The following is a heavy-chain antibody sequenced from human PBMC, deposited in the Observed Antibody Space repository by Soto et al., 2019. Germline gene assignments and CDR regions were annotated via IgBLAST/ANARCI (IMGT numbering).Heavy chain of an antibody. CDR1: GESETPYV. J-gene: IGHJ4*02. CDR3: ARIYSSGFFDN. D-gene: IGHD6-19*01. V-gene: IGHV5-51*01. CDR2: IYPGDSDT. Sequence: GHALTRSGEGCGESETPYVIGWVRQMPRKGLEWMAIIYPGDSDTRYSPSFQGQVTIAADKSISTAYQQWSSLKASDTAMYYSARIYSSGFFDNCGQAPLVNVSS.